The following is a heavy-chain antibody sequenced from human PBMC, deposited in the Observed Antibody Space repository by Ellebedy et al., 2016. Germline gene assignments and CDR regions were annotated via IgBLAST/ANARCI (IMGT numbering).Heavy chain of an antibody. CDR2: INPNSGGT. D-gene: IGHD3-10*01. CDR1: GYTFTGSY. Sequence: ASVKVSCXASGYTFTGSYMHWVRQAPGQGLEWMGWINPNSGGTHSAQKFQGRVTMTRDTSISTAYMELSRLRSDDTAVYYCARELPMVRRRCASCGMDNTRFDPWGQGTLVTVSS. J-gene: IGHJ5*02. V-gene: IGHV1-2*02. CDR3: ARELPMVRRRCASCGMDNTRFDP.